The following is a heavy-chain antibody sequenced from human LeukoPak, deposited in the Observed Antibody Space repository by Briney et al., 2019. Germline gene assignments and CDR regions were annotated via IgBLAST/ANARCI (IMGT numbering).Heavy chain of an antibody. D-gene: IGHD1-26*01. J-gene: IGHJ4*02. CDR1: GYTLTELS. CDR3: ARDQPRRGPGNHDY. Sequence: ASVKVSCKVSGYTLTELSMHWVRQAPGKGLEWMGGFDPEDGETIYAQKFQGRVTMTEDTSTSTAYMELRSLRTDDTAVYYCARDQPRRGPGNHDYWGQGTLVTVSS. V-gene: IGHV1-24*01. CDR2: FDPEDGET.